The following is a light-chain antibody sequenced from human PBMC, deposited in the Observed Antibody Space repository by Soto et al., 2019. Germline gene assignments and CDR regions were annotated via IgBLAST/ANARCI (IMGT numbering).Light chain of an antibody. CDR3: QQYGSSSWT. CDR2: DAS. J-gene: IGKJ1*01. Sequence: EIVLTQSPATLSLSPGERATLSCRASQSVSSYLAWYQQEPGQAPRLLIYDASNRATGIPARFSGSGSGTEFTLTISRLEPEDFAVYYCQQYGSSSWTFGQGTK. V-gene: IGKV3-11*01. CDR1: QSVSSY.